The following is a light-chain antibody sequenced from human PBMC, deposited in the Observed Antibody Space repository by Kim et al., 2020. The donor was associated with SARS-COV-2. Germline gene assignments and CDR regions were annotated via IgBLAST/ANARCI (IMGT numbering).Light chain of an antibody. CDR1: QSVSSSY. J-gene: IGKJ2*01. CDR3: QQYGSSPLYT. Sequence: GERATLSCRASQSVSSSYLAWYQQKPGQAPRLLIYGASSRATGIPDRFSGSGSGTDFTLTISRLEPEDFAVYYCQQYGSSPLYTFGQGTKLEI. V-gene: IGKV3-20*01. CDR2: GAS.